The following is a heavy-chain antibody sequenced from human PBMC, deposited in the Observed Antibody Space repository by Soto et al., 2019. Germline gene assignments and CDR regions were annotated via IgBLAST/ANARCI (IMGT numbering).Heavy chain of an antibody. Sequence: QVQLVESGGGLVKPGGSLRLSCAVSGFTFSDYYMTWIRQAPGKGLEWVSYSTSSTSHTNYADSVKGRFTISRDNAKNSLFLQMNSLRAEDTAVYYCARGRGAAADYFDFWGQGTLVTGSS. CDR1: GFTFSDYY. CDR3: ARGRGAAADYFDF. D-gene: IGHD1-26*01. V-gene: IGHV3-11*05. J-gene: IGHJ4*02. CDR2: STSSTSHT.